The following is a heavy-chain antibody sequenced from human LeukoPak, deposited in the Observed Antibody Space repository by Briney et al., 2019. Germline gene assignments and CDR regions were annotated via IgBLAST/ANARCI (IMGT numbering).Heavy chain of an antibody. CDR2: INHSGST. CDR1: GGSFSAYY. J-gene: IGHJ4*02. D-gene: IGHD3-10*01. V-gene: IGHV4-34*01. CDR3: ASRPFHYGFRTHFDS. Sequence: SETPSPTCAVYGGSFSAYYWNWIRQSPGKGLEWIGDINHSGSTKYNPSLKSRVSISVDKPKNQFSLRLNSVTAADAAVYYCASRPFHYGFRTHFDSWGQGTLVTVSS.